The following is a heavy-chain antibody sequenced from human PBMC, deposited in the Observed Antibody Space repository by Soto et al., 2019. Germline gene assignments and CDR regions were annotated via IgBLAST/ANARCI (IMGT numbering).Heavy chain of an antibody. D-gene: IGHD3-3*01. V-gene: IGHV3-48*02. CDR3: ARDSYDFWSGYYNGDYYYYGMDV. CDR1: GFTFSSYS. Sequence: EVQLVESGGGLVQPGGSLRLSCAASGFTFSSYSMNWVRQAPGKGLEWVSYISSSSSTIYYADSVKGRFTISRDNAKNSLYLQMNSLGDEDTAVYYCARDSYDFWSGYYNGDYYYYGMDVWGQGTTVTVSS. J-gene: IGHJ6*02. CDR2: ISSSSSTI.